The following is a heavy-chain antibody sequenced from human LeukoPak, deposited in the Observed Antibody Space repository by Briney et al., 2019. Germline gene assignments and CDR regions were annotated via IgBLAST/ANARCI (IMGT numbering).Heavy chain of an antibody. V-gene: IGHV3-66*04. CDR3: ASQKYDFWSGYPV. Sequence: PGGSLRLSCAASGFTVSSNYMSWVRQAPGKGLEWVSVIYSGGSTYYADSVKGRFTISRDNSKNTLYLQMNSLRAEDTAVYYCASQKYDFWSGYPVWGQGTLVTVSS. D-gene: IGHD3-3*01. CDR1: GFTVSSNY. J-gene: IGHJ4*02. CDR2: IYSGGST.